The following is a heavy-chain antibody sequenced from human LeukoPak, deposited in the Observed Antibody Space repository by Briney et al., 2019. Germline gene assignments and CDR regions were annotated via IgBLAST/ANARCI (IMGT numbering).Heavy chain of an antibody. D-gene: IGHD5/OR15-5a*01. CDR3: ARDVYRWFDP. J-gene: IGHJ5*02. CDR1: GGSITSGSHY. Sequence: PSQTLSLTCTVSGGSITSGSHYWSWIRQPAGKGLEWIGRIYTDGSTNYNPSLKSRVTISVDTSKNQFSLKVSSVTAADTAVYYCARDVYRWFDPWGQGTLVTVSS. V-gene: IGHV4-61*02. CDR2: IYTDGST.